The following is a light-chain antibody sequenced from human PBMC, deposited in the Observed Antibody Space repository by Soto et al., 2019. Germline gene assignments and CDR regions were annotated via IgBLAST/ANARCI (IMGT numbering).Light chain of an antibody. CDR2: QVT. CDR3: TSFSSSTSLYV. CDR1: TRDIAGYNY. J-gene: IGLJ1*01. Sequence: QSVLTQPASVSGSLGQSITISCTGTTRDIAGYNYISWYQQLPGKAPKLMIYQVTIRPSGISNRFSGSKSGNTASLTISGLQAEDEADYYCTSFSSSTSLYVLGTGTKV. V-gene: IGLV2-14*01.